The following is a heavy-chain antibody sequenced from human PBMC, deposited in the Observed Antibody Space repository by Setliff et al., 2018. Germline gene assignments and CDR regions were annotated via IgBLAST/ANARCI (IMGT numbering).Heavy chain of an antibody. V-gene: IGHV3-15*07. CDR2: IKSKTDGGTI. D-gene: IGHD6-19*01. J-gene: IGHJ4*02. CDR1: DFTFSDTW. CDR3: TTRIALPGTRGRIFDY. Sequence: LRLSCAASDFTFSDTWMNWVRQAPGKGLEWVGRIKSKTDGGTIDYAAPVKGRFTISRDDSKNTLYLQMNSLKTEDTAVYFCTTRIALPGTRGRIFDYWGQGTLVTVSS.